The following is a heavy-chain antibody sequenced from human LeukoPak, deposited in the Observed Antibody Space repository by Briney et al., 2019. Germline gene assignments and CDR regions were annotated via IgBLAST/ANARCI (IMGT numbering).Heavy chain of an antibody. D-gene: IGHD5-18*01. J-gene: IGHJ4*02. CDR2: IRYDGSNK. Sequence: PGGSLRLSCAASGFTFSSYDMHWVRQAPGKGLEWVAFIRYDGSNKYYAGSVKGRFTISRDNSKNTLYLQMNSLRAEDTAVYYCAKERDTAMVTIDYWGQGTLVTVSS. CDR1: GFTFSSYD. CDR3: AKERDTAMVTIDY. V-gene: IGHV3-30*02.